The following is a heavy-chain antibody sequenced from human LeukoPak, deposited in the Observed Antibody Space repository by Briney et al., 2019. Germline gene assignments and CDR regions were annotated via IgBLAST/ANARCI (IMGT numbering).Heavy chain of an antibody. Sequence: GESLRLSCAASGFTFSSYGMHCVRQAPGKGLEWVAFIRYDGSNKYYADSVKGRFTISRDNSKNTLYLQMNSLRAEETAVYYCAREDYDILTGYNWFDPWGQGTLVTVSS. V-gene: IGHV3-30*02. CDR2: IRYDGSNK. CDR3: AREDYDILTGYNWFDP. CDR1: GFTFSSYG. J-gene: IGHJ5*02. D-gene: IGHD3-9*01.